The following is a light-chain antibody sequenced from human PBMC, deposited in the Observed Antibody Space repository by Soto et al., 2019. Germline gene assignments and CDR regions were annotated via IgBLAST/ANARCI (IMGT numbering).Light chain of an antibody. CDR1: QSVSSSF. CDR2: GAS. CDR3: QQYVTSPWA. J-gene: IGKJ1*01. Sequence: EIVLTQSPGTLSLSPGERANLSCRASQSVSSSFLAWYQQKPGQAPWLLIYGASNRATGIPDRFSGSGSGTDFTLTISRLEPEDFAVYYCQQYVTSPWAFGQGTKVAIE. V-gene: IGKV3-20*01.